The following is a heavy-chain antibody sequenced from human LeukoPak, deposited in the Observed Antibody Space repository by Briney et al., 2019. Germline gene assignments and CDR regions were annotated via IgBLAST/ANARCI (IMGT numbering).Heavy chain of an antibody. Sequence: PGGSLRLSCAVSGCPFSVYEMNWVRQAPGKGLEWVSNIGSSGAIRHYADSVKGRFSISRDNAENSLFLQMNSLRVEDTGIYYCALLAVASDFDYWGQGALVTVSS. V-gene: IGHV3-48*03. CDR2: IGSSGAIR. D-gene: IGHD6-19*01. J-gene: IGHJ4*02. CDR1: GCPFSVYE. CDR3: ALLAVASDFDY.